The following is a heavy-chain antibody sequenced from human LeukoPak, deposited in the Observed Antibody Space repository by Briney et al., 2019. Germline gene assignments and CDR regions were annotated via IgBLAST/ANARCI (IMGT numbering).Heavy chain of an antibody. V-gene: IGHV1-46*01. D-gene: IGHD1-14*01. CDR3: AREVMDNLRFDY. J-gene: IGHJ4*02. CDR2: INPSGGDT. CDR1: GYTFTSYG. Sequence: ASVKVSCKASGYTFTSYGISWVRQAPGQGLEWMGIINPSGGDTSYAQKFRGRLTMTRDTPTNTVYMELTSLRSEDTAVYYCAREVMDNLRFDYWGQGTLVTVSS.